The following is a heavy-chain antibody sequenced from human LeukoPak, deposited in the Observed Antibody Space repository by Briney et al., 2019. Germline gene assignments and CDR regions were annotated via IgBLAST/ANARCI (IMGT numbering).Heavy chain of an antibody. CDR1: GFIFSSYG. CDR3: ARYITGRSDY. CDR2: IWYDGSKT. V-gene: IGHV3-33*01. J-gene: IGHJ4*03. Sequence: GGSLRLSCAASGFIFSSYGMHWVRQAPGKGLEWVAVIWYDGSKTYYADSVQGRFTVSRDNSKNTLYLQMSSLRDDDTAVYYCARYITGRSDYWSQGALVTASS. D-gene: IGHD1-20*01.